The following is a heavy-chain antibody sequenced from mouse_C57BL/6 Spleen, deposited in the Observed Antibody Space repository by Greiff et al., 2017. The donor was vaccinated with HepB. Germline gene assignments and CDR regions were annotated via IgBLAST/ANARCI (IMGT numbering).Heavy chain of an antibody. D-gene: IGHD2-1*01. CDR1: GFTFSDYY. Sequence: VQVVESEGGLVQPGSSMKLSCTASGFTFSDYYMAWVRQVPEKGLEWVANITYDGSSTYYLDSLKSRCIISRDNAKNILYLQMSSLKSEDTATYYGARWGYYGNYEDYAMYYWGQRASVTVSS. CDR2: ITYDGSST. CDR3: ARWGYYGNYEDYAMYY. J-gene: IGHJ4*01. V-gene: IGHV5-16*01.